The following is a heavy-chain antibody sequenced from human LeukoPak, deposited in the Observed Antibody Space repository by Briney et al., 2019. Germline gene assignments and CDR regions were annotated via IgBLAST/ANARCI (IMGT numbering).Heavy chain of an antibody. V-gene: IGHV4-59*08. CDR1: GGSISSYY. CDR3: ARRDSSGYPFDY. CDR2: IYYSGGT. D-gene: IGHD3-22*01. Sequence: PSETLSLTCTVSGGSISSYYWSWIRQPPGKGLEWIGYIYYSGGTNYNPSLKSRVTISVDTSKNQFSLKLSSVTAADTAVYYCARRDSSGYPFDYWGQGTLVTVSS. J-gene: IGHJ4*02.